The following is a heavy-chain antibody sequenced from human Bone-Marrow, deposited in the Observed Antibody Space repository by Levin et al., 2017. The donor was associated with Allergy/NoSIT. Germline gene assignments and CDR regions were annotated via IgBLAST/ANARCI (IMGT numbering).Heavy chain of an antibody. CDR1: GGSISGSDYC. CDR2: FCSSGST. CDR3: ARQEIDCTGASCYAPMFDP. J-gene: IGHJ5*02. Sequence: NASETLSLTCAVSGGSISGSDYCWGWIRQSPGKGLEWIGTFCSSGSTYYNPSLKSRVTISIDTSKNHFSLRLTSVTAADTAVFYCARQEIDCTGASCYAPMFDPWGQGTLVSVSS. D-gene: IGHD2-2*01. V-gene: IGHV4-39*01.